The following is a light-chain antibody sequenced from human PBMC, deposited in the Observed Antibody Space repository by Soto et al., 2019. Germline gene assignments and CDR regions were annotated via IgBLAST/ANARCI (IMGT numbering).Light chain of an antibody. CDR3: QQYNNWPPSIT. J-gene: IGKJ5*01. CDR1: QNINNN. Sequence: EIVMTQSPVTLSVSPGERATLSCTAIQNINNNLAWYQQKPGQAPRLLIYGASTRATGISARFSGGGSGTEFTLSISSLQSEDFAVYYCQQYNNWPPSITFGQGTRLEIK. CDR2: GAS. V-gene: IGKV3-15*01.